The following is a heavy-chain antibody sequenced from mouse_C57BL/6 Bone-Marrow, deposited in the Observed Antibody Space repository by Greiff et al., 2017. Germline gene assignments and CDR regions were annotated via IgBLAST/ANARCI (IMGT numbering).Heavy chain of an antibody. CDR1: GYTFTSYW. V-gene: IGHV1-55*01. CDR3: AIRGHYYGSSYGY. CDR2: IYPGSGST. Sequence: QVQLQQPGAELVKPGASVKMSCKASGYTFTSYWITWVKQRPGQGLEWIGDIYPGSGSTNYNEKFKSKATLPVDTSSSTAYMQLSSLTSEDSAVYYCAIRGHYYGSSYGYWDEGTTLTVSS. J-gene: IGHJ2*01. D-gene: IGHD1-1*01.